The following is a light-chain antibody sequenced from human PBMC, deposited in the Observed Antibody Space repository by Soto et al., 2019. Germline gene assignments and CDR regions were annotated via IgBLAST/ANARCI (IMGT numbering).Light chain of an antibody. CDR1: QSVSSNY. CDR3: QQDGSSPMYT. Sequence: VFAHAPNPASCSAGERATLGCRASQSVSSNYLAWYQQKPGQAPRLLIYGASSRASGIPDRFSGSWSGTYFTLTISRLEPEDDAVYYCQQDGSSPMYTFAQGTKVDI. J-gene: IGKJ2*01. V-gene: IGKV3-20*01. CDR2: GAS.